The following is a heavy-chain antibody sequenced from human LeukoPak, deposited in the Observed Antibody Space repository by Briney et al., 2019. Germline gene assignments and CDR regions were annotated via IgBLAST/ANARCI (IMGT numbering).Heavy chain of an antibody. CDR2: IYSGGST. Sequence: GGSLRLSCAASGFTVSTNYMSWVRQAPGKGLEWVSVIYSGGSTYYADSVNGRFTISRDNSRNTLLLQMNSLRAEDTALYYCASAREYCGSAECYEYFQHWGQGTLVTVSS. J-gene: IGHJ1*01. V-gene: IGHV3-53*01. D-gene: IGHD2-21*01. CDR1: GFTVSTNY. CDR3: ASAREYCGSAECYEYFQH.